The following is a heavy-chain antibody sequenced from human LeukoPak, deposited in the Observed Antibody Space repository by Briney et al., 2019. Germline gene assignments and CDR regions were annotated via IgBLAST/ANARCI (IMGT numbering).Heavy chain of an antibody. CDR3: ARGARRITIFGVVITQFDP. J-gene: IGHJ5*02. D-gene: IGHD3-3*01. Sequence: ASVKVSCKASGYTFTSYDINWVRQATGQGLEWMGWMNPNSGNTGYAQKFQGRVTMTRNSSISTAYMELSSLRSEDTAVYYCARGARRITIFGVVITQFDPWGQGTLVTVSS. V-gene: IGHV1-8*01. CDR2: MNPNSGNT. CDR1: GYTFTSYD.